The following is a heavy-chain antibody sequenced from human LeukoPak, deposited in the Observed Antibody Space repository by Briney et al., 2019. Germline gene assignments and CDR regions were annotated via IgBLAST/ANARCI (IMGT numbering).Heavy chain of an antibody. CDR1: GGTFSSYA. CDR3: ARAPLGYCSGGSCFRYYYYMDV. V-gene: IGHV1-69*13. CDR2: IIPIFGTA. D-gene: IGHD2-15*01. Sequence: GASVKVSCKASGGTFSSYAISWVRQAPGQGLEWMRGIIPIFGTANYAQKFQGRVTITADESTSTAYTELSSLSSEDTAVYYCARAPLGYCSGGSCFRYYYYMDVWGKGTTVTVSS. J-gene: IGHJ6*03.